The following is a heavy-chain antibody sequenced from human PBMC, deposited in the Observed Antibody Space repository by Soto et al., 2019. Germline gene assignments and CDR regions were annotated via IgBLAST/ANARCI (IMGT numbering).Heavy chain of an antibody. CDR1: GGAISTYY. J-gene: IGHJ5*02. D-gene: IGHD3-3*01. CDR3: ARGQRFSDWFDP. CDR2: IYSSGST. Sequence: TLSLTCTVSGGAISTYYWTWIRQPAGKGLEWIGRIYSSGSTKYNPSLQSRVTMSLDTSNNQFSLRLTSVTAADTAVYYCARGQRFSDWFDPWGQGTLVTVSS. V-gene: IGHV4-4*07.